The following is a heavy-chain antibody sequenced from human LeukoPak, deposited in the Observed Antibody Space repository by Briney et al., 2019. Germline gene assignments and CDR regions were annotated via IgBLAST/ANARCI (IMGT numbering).Heavy chain of an antibody. CDR2: ISYDGSNE. CDR1: GFTFNSYA. CDR3: AGQRWLYRNFDY. Sequence: PGRSLRLSCAASGFTFNSYARHWVRQAPGKGLEWVAFISYDGSNEYYADSVKGRFTISRDNSKNTLYLQMNSLRAEDTAVYYCAGQRWLYRNFDYWGQGTLVTVSS. D-gene: IGHD5-24*01. V-gene: IGHV3-30*04. J-gene: IGHJ4*02.